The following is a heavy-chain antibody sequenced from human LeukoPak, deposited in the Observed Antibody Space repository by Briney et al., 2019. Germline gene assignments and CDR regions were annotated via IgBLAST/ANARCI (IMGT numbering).Heavy chain of an antibody. Sequence: PSETLSLTCTVSGGSICTYYWSWLRQSPGKGGEWIGYIYVTGTRYNPYLQSRVTISLDRSRNQFFLKMSSVTAADTAVYYCARHIGGGIEDMDVWGKGTKVIVSS. CDR2: IYVTGT. J-gene: IGHJ6*03. CDR1: GGSICTYY. CDR3: ARHIGGGIEDMDV. D-gene: IGHD3-16*02. V-gene: IGHV4-59*08.